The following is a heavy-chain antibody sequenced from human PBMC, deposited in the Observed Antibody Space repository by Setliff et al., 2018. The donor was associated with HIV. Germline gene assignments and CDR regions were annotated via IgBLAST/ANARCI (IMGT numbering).Heavy chain of an antibody. J-gene: IGHJ4*02. V-gene: IGHV4-39*07. CDR2: IYYSGST. CDR1: GGSISTNSYY. CDR3: ARGWFGGYYFDY. D-gene: IGHD3-10*01. Sequence: LSLTCTVSGGSISTNSYYWGWIRQPPGKGLEWIGSIYYSGSTYFNPSLKSRITISVDTSKNQLSLKLSFVTAADTAVYYCARGWFGGYYFDYWGQGTLVTVSS.